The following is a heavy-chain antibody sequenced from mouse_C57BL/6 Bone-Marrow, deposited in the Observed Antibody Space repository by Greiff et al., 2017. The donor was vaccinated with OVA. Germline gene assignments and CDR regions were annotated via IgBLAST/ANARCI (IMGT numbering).Heavy chain of an antibody. J-gene: IGHJ1*03. CDR3: ASPPGNYDGYYWYFDV. CDR2: INPNYGTT. V-gene: IGHV1-39*01. CDR1: GYSFTDYN. Sequence: EVQLQESGPELVKPGASVKISCKASGYSFTDYNMNWVKQSNGKSLEWIGVINPNYGTTSYNQKFKGKATLTVDQSSSTAYMQLNSLTSEDSAFYYCASPPGNYDGYYWYFDVWGTGTTVTVSS. D-gene: IGHD2-3*01.